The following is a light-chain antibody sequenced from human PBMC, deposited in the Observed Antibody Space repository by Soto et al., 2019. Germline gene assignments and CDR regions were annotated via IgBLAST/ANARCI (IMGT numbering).Light chain of an antibody. V-gene: IGKV3-20*01. Sequence: EIVLTQSPGTLSLSPGERATLSCRASQSVSSSYLAWYQQKPGQAPRLLIYGASSRATGIPDRFSGSGSETDFTLTISRLEPEDFEVYYCQQYGSSPWTFGQGTKVDIX. J-gene: IGKJ1*01. CDR1: QSVSSSY. CDR2: GAS. CDR3: QQYGSSPWT.